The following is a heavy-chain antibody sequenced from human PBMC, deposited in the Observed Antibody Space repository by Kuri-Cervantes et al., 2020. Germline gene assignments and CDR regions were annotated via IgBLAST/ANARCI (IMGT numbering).Heavy chain of an antibody. J-gene: IGHJ4*02. CDR1: GYTFTDYY. V-gene: IGHV1-18*01. CDR3: ARDRSIAVQGDFDY. CDR2: ISAYNGDT. D-gene: IGHD6-19*01. Sequence: ASVKVSCKASGYTFTDYYMHWVRQAPGQGLEWMGCISAYNGDTNYAQKLQGRVTMTTDTSTSTAYMELRSLRSDDTAVYYCARDRSIAVQGDFDYWGQGTLVTVSS.